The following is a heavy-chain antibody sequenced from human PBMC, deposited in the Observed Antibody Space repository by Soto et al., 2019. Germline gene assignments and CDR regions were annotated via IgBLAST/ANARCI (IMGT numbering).Heavy chain of an antibody. Sequence: GASVKVSCKASGYTFTSYGISWVRQAPGQGLEWMGWISAYNGNTNYAQKLQGRVTMTTDTSTSTAYMELRSLRSDDTAVYYCARGSGPYDSSGYSPFDYWGQGTLVTVSS. J-gene: IGHJ4*02. D-gene: IGHD3-22*01. CDR3: ARGSGPYDSSGYSPFDY. CDR2: ISAYNGNT. V-gene: IGHV1-18*01. CDR1: GYTFTSYG.